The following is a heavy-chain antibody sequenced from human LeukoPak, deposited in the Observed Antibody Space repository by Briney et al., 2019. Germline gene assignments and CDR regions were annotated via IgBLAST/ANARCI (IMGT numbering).Heavy chain of an antibody. Sequence: GGSLRLSCAASGFTFSDYYMSWIRQAPGKGLEWVSYISSSGSTIYYADSVKGRFTISRDNAKNSLYLQMNSLRAEDTAVYYCARDDYYDSSGYSSDAFDIWGQGTRVTVSS. CDR3: ARDDYYDSSGYSSDAFDI. V-gene: IGHV3-11*01. CDR2: ISSSGSTI. J-gene: IGHJ3*02. CDR1: GFTFSDYY. D-gene: IGHD3-22*01.